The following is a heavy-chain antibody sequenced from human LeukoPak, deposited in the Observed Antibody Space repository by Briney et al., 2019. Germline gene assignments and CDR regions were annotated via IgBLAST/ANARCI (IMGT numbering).Heavy chain of an antibody. CDR2: IRSKAYGGTT. Sequence: GGSLRLSCTASGFTLGDYAMSWFRQAPGKGLEWVGFIRSKAYGGTTEYAASVKGRFTISRDDSKSIAYLKMNSLKTEDTAVYYCTRGRDSYGYGTFDYWGQGTLVIVSS. CDR1: GFTLGDYA. J-gene: IGHJ4*02. V-gene: IGHV3-49*03. CDR3: TRGRDSYGYGTFDY. D-gene: IGHD5-18*01.